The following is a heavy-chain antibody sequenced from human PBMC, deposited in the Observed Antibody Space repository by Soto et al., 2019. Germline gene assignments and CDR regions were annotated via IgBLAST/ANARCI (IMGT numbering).Heavy chain of an antibody. Sequence: EVQLVESGGGLVQPGGSLRLSCAASGITFSSYWMNWVRQAPGKGLGWVANIKQDGSEKNYVDSVKGRFTISRDNAKNSLYLQMNSLTAEDTAVYYCARAGYSSGWRFDYWGQGTLVTVSS. CDR3: ARAGYSSGWRFDY. V-gene: IGHV3-7*01. CDR2: IKQDGSEK. D-gene: IGHD6-19*01. CDR1: GITFSSYW. J-gene: IGHJ4*02.